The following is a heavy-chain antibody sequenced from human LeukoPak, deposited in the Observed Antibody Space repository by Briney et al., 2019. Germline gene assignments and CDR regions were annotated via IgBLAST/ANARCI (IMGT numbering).Heavy chain of an antibody. CDR2: ISYDGSDE. Sequence: GGSLRLSCAASGFTFSSFAMHWVRQAPGKGLEWVAVISYDGSDEYYADSVKGRFTISRDNAKNSLYLQMNSLRAEDTAVYYCAEGTTAWGQGTLVTVSS. CDR1: GFTFSSFA. D-gene: IGHD2/OR15-2a*01. V-gene: IGHV3-30*07. CDR3: AEGTTA. J-gene: IGHJ5*02.